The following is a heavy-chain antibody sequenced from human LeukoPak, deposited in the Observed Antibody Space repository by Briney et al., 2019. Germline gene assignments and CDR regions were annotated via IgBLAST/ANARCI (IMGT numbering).Heavy chain of an antibody. V-gene: IGHV3-9*01. D-gene: IGHD2-2*01. J-gene: IGHJ3*02. CDR1: GLTFDDYA. CDR2: ISWNSGSI. CDR3: AKGIVVVPAANDAFDI. Sequence: PGGSLRLSCAASGLTFDDYAMHWVRQAPGKGLEWVSGISWNSGSIGYADSVEGRFTISRDNAKNSLYLQMNSLRAEDTALYYCAKGIVVVPAANDAFDIWGQGTMVTVSS.